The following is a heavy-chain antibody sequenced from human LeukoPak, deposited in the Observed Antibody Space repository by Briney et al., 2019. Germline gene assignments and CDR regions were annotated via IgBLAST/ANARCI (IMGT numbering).Heavy chain of an antibody. CDR1: GYTFIDYY. Sequence: ASVKVSCKTSGYTFIDYYLHWVRQAPGQGLEWKGWINPNSGGTSSAQKFQGRVTMTRDTSITTVYMEVSWLTSDDTAIYYCARADRLHGGPYLIGPWGQGTLVTVSS. CDR3: ARADRLHGGPYLIGP. D-gene: IGHD2-21*01. CDR2: INPNSGGT. V-gene: IGHV1-2*02. J-gene: IGHJ5*02.